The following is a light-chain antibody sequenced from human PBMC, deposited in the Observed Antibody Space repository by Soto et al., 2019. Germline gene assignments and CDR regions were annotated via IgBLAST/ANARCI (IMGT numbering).Light chain of an antibody. J-gene: IGKJ4*01. V-gene: IGKV3-15*01. CDR2: GAS. Sequence: MTQSPATLSVSPGERATLSCRASQSVGSNLAWYQQKPGQAPRLLIYGASTRATGIPARFSGSGSGTEFTLTISSLQSEDFAIYYCQQYNNWPPLTFGGGTKVEIK. CDR1: QSVGSN. CDR3: QQYNNWPPLT.